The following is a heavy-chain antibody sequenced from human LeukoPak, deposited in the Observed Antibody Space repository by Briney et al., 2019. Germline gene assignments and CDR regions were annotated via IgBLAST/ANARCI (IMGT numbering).Heavy chain of an antibody. CDR1: GFTFRSYR. Sequence: GGAVPLPCPASGFTFRSYRMNGLGPAPGRGRAGVSSISNCSCYLYYADSLKGRFTISRDTAKNSLYPQMNSLRAEDTAVYYCARAPAGRVVAVEYYFDYWGQGTLVTVSS. CDR3: ARAPAGRVVAVEYYFDY. V-gene: IGHV3-21*01. CDR2: ISNCSCYL. J-gene: IGHJ4*02. D-gene: IGHD6-19*01.